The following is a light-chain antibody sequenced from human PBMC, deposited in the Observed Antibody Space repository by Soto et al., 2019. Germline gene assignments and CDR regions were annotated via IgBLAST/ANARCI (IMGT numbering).Light chain of an antibody. CDR2: DVS. V-gene: IGLV2-11*01. CDR3: CSYAGTPYV. CDR1: SSDVGGYNY. Sequence: QSALTQPRSVSGSPGQSVTISCTGTSSDVGGYNYVSWYQQHPGKAPKLMIYDVSKRRSGVPDRFSGSKSGNTASLTISGLQAEDEADYFCCSYAGTPYVFGTGTKLTVL. J-gene: IGLJ1*01.